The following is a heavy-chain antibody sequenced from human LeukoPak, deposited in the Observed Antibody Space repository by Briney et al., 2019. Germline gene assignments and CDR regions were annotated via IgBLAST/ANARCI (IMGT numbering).Heavy chain of an antibody. CDR1: RFTFSSYS. V-gene: IGHV3-21*01. D-gene: IGHD3-10*01. Sequence: AGGPLRLSCAAPRFTFSSYSMNWVRQAPGKGLEWVSYISGSGTEIYYADSVRGRFTISGDNAKNALYLQMNSLSAEDTAVYYCARVSGTYYKGHFDYWGQGTLVTVSS. J-gene: IGHJ4*02. CDR2: ISGSGTEI. CDR3: ARVSGTYYKGHFDY.